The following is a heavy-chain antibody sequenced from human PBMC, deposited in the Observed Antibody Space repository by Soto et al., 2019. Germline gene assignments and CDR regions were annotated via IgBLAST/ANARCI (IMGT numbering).Heavy chain of an antibody. J-gene: IGHJ4*02. V-gene: IGHV1-69*12. CDR1: GGTFSTYA. CDR3: ARGGSSSDY. CDR2: IIPSTGST. Sequence: QVQLVQSGAEVKKPGSSLKVSCKAFGGTFSTYAVSWVRQAPGQGLEWVGGIIPSTGSTNHAQKFQGRVTITADESTRTVYMELTSLRSDDTAVYYCARGGSSSDYWGQGTLVTVSS. D-gene: IGHD6-13*01.